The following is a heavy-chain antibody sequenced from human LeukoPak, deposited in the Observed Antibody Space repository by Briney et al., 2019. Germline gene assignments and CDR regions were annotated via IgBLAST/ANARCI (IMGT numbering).Heavy chain of an antibody. D-gene: IGHD3/OR15-3a*01. V-gene: IGHV3-7*01. Sequence: GGSLRLSCAASGFTFSSYWMSWVRQAPGKGLECVANKKQDGSENYYVDSVKGRFTISRDNAKKSLYMQMNSLRAEDTAVYYCARNDFWTGYYPFDYWGQGTLVTVSS. J-gene: IGHJ4*02. CDR2: KKQDGSEN. CDR3: ARNDFWTGYYPFDY. CDR1: GFTFSSYW.